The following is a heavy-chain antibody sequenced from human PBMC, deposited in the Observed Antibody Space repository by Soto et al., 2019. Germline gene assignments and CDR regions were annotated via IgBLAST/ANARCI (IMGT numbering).Heavy chain of an antibody. Sequence: EVQLVESGGGLVQPGGSLRLSCAAAGFTFSSYSMNWVRQAPGKGLEWVSYISSSRSTIYYADSVKGRFTISRDNAKNSLYLQTNSLRAEDTAVYYCAMPGVGSGWYKGHYFDYWGQGTLVTVSS. CDR1: GFTFSSYS. J-gene: IGHJ4*02. D-gene: IGHD6-19*01. CDR3: AMPGVGSGWYKGHYFDY. CDR2: ISSSRSTI. V-gene: IGHV3-48*01.